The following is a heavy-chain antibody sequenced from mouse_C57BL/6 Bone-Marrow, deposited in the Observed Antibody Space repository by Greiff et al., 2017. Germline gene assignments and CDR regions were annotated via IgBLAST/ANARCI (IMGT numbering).Heavy chain of an antibody. Sequence: QVQLQQSGAELARPGASVKLSCKASGYTFTSYGISWVKQRTGQGLEWIGEINPRSGNTYYNEKFKGKATLTADKSSSTAYMELRSLTSEDSAVYFCARSRLRYGFAYWGQGTLVTVSA. J-gene: IGHJ3*01. CDR1: GYTFTSYG. D-gene: IGHD1-1*01. CDR3: ARSRLRYGFAY. CDR2: INPRSGNT. V-gene: IGHV1-81*01.